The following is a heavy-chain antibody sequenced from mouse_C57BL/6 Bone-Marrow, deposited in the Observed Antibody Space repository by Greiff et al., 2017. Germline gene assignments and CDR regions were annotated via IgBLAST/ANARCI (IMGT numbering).Heavy chain of an antibody. CDR1: GYAFSSSW. CDR3: ARWNWDWYFDV. J-gene: IGHJ1*03. D-gene: IGHD4-1*01. CDR2: IYPGDGDT. V-gene: IGHV1-82*01. Sequence: LVEPGASVKISCKASGYAFSSSWMNWVKQRPGKGLEWIGRIYPGDGDTNYNGKFKGKATLTADKSSSTAYMQLSSLTSEDSAVYFCARWNWDWYFDVWGTGTTVTVSS.